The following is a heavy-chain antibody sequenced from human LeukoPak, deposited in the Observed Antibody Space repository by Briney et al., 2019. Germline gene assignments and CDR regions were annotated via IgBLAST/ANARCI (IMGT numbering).Heavy chain of an antibody. D-gene: IGHD6-19*01. V-gene: IGHV3-64*01. CDR3: ARESATSAWLFDS. CDR2: ISSNGGST. J-gene: IGHJ4*02. CDR1: GFTFSRYA. Sequence: GGSLRLSCAASGFTFSRYAMHWVRQAPGKGLDCVSAISSNGGSTYYANSVKGRFTISRDNSKNTLYLQMGSLRAEDMAVYYCARESATSAWLFDSWGQGTLVTVSS.